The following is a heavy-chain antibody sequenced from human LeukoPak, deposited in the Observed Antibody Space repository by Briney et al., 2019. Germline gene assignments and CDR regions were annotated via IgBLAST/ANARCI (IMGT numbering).Heavy chain of an antibody. D-gene: IGHD6-19*01. J-gene: IGHJ6*02. Sequence: GGSLRLSCAASGFTFDDYAMHWVRQAPGKGLEWVSGISWNSGSIGYADSVKGRSTISRDNAKNSLYLQMNSLRAEDTALYYCAKDMGIAVADPYYYYGMDVWGQGTTVTVSS. V-gene: IGHV3-9*01. CDR3: AKDMGIAVADPYYYYGMDV. CDR1: GFTFDDYA. CDR2: ISWNSGSI.